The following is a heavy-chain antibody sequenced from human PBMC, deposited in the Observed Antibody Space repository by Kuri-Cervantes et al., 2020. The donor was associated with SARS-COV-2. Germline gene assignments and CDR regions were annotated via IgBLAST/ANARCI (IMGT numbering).Heavy chain of an antibody. D-gene: IGHD3-3*01. J-gene: IGHJ3*02. V-gene: IGHV1-69*06. CDR3: ASLMITIFGVVIPDDAFDI. CDR2: IIPIFGTA. Sequence: SVKVSCKASGYTFISYGITWVRQAPGQGLEWMGGIIPIFGTANYAQKFQGRVTITADKSTSTAYMELSSLRSEDTAVYYCASLMITIFGVVIPDDAFDIWGQGTMVTVSS. CDR1: GYTFISYG.